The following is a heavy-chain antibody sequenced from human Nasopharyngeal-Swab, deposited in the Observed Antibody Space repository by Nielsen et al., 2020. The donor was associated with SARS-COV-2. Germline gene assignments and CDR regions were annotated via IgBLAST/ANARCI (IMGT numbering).Heavy chain of an antibody. CDR1: GYTFTSYG. D-gene: IGHD3-10*01. CDR2: ISAYNGNT. J-gene: IGHJ6*02. CDR3: ASRIRPYYGSGSYSYHYGMDV. V-gene: IGHV1-18*01. Sequence: ASVKVSCKASGYTFTSYGISWVRQAPGQGLEWMGWISAYNGNTNYAQKLQGRVTMTTDTSTSTAYMELRSLRSDGTAVYYCASRIRPYYGSGSYSYHYGMDVWGQGTTVTVSS.